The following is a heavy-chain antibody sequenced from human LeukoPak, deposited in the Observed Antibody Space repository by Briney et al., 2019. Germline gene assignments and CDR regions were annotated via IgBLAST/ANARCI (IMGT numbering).Heavy chain of an antibody. Sequence: GGSLRLSCSVFGFTFSNYAMHWVRQAPGKGLEWVSTISGGGDNTYYADSVRGRFTISRDNSNNTLYLQMTSLRAGDTAVYYCAKTTTDYGDYRTYWGLGTLVTVSS. CDR2: ISGGGDNT. CDR3: AKTTTDYGDYRTY. J-gene: IGHJ4*02. D-gene: IGHD4-17*01. CDR1: GFTFSNYA. V-gene: IGHV3-23*01.